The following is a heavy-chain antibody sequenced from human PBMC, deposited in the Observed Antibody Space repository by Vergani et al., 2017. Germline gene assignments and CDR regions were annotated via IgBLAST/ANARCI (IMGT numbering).Heavy chain of an antibody. V-gene: IGHV4-59*01. J-gene: IGHJ4*02. D-gene: IGHD1-26*01. CDR2: IYYSGST. CDR1: GGSISSYY. CDR3: ARAEPGEWELPYYFDY. Sequence: QVQLQESGPGLVKPSETLSLTCTVSGGSISSYYWSWIRQPPGKGLEWIGYIYYSGSTNYNPSLKSRVTLSVDTSKNQFSLKLSSVTAADTAVYYCARAEPGEWELPYYFDYWGQGSLVTVSS.